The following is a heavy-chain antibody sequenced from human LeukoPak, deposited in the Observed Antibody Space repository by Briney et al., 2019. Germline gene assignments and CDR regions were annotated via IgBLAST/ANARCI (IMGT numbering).Heavy chain of an antibody. CDR1: GFTFDDYA. D-gene: IGHD3-22*01. CDR2: ISWNSGSI. V-gene: IGHV3-9*01. J-gene: IGHJ3*02. CDR3: AKGAYYDGIDAFDI. Sequence: PGGSLRLSCAASGFTFDDYAMHWVRQAPGKGLEWVSGISWNSGSIAYADSVKGRFTISRDNAKNSLYLQMNSLRPEGTALYYCAKGAYYDGIDAFDIWGQGTMVTVSS.